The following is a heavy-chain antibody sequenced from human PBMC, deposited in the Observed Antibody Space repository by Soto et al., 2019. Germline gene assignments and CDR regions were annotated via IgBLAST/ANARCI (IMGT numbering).Heavy chain of an antibody. J-gene: IGHJ4*02. CDR2: IIPIFGTA. D-gene: IGHD3-16*02. CDR1: GGTFSSYA. Sequence: QVQLVQSGAEVKKPGSSVKVSCKASGGTFSSYAISWVRQSPGQGLDWMGGIIPIFGTAHYAQKFQRRVTVTADESTSTAYMELSSLRSEATAVYYCARVRSWLGELSGYFDYWGQGTLVTFSS. V-gene: IGHV1-69*01. CDR3: ARVRSWLGELSGYFDY.